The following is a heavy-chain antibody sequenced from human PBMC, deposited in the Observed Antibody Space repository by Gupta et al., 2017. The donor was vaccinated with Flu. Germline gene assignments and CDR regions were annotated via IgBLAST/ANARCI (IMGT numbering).Heavy chain of an antibody. CDR1: GYTFTGHY. D-gene: IGHD2-2*01. J-gene: IGHJ6*02. CDR2: INPKSGGT. V-gene: IGHV1-2*02. Sequence: QVQLVQSGAEVKKPGASVKVSCKASGYTFTGHYMHWVRQAPGQGLEWMGWINPKSGGTNYAQKFQGRVTMTRDTSISTAYMELSRLRSDDTAVYYCARDHCTSSGCYEVYYYGMDVWGQGTTVTVAS. CDR3: ARDHCTSSGCYEVYYYGMDV.